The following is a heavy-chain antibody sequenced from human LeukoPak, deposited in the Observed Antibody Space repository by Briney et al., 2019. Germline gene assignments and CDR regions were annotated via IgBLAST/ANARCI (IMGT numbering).Heavy chain of an antibody. CDR1: GFPFSSYA. CDR2: ISNSDDST. V-gene: IGHV3-23*01. Sequence: GSLRLSCAASGFPFSSYAMSWVRQAPGKGLEWVSTISNSDDSTYYADSVKGRFTISRDNSKNTLYLQMNSLRAEDTAVYYCAKSGYNRFDYWGQGTLVTVSS. CDR3: AKSGYNRFDY. D-gene: IGHD5-24*01. J-gene: IGHJ4*02.